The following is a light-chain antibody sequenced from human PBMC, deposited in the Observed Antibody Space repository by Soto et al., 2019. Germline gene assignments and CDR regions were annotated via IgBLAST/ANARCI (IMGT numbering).Light chain of an antibody. J-gene: IGLJ1*01. CDR1: SSDVGSYNL. CDR3: CSSAGSSLYV. Sequence: QSALTQPASVSGSPGQSIAIFCTGTSSDVGSYNLVSWYQQHPGKAPKLMIYEGTKRPSGVSNRFSGSKSGNTASLTISGLQAEDEADYYCCSSAGSSLYVFGSGTKLTVL. V-gene: IGLV2-23*01. CDR2: EGT.